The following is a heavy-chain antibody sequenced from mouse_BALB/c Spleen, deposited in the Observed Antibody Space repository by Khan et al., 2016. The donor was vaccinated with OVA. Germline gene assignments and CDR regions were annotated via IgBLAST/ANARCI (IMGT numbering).Heavy chain of an antibody. CDR3: MSGACSYLFAY. CDR2: IDPASGNA. Sequence: VQLQQSGAEFVKPGASVKLSCTASGFNIKDTYMHWINQRPQQGLVWIGRIDPASGNARYDPKFQDKATIAADASSNTAYLQLSSLTSEYAAFYCCMSGACSYLFAYWGQGTLVTVSA. V-gene: IGHV14-3*02. CDR1: GFNIKDTY. J-gene: IGHJ3*01.